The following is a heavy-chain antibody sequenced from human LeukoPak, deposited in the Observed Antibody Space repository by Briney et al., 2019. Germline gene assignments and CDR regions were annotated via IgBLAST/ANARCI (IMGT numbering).Heavy chain of an antibody. CDR3: AKAGRSYYAGWYFDY. CDR2: ISYDGSNK. J-gene: IGHJ4*02. Sequence: GGSLRLSCAASGFTFSNYGMHWVRQAPGKGLEWVTVISYDGSNKYYADSVKGRFTISRDNSKNTLYLQMNSLRAEDTAVYYCAKAGRSYYAGWYFDYWGQGTLVTVSS. CDR1: GFTFSNYG. D-gene: IGHD1-26*01. V-gene: IGHV3-30*18.